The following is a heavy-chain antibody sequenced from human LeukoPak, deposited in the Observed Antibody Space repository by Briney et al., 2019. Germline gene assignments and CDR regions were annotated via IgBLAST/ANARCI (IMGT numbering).Heavy chain of an antibody. CDR3: AKALRYYYDSSGYYYFDY. D-gene: IGHD3-22*01. CDR2: ISGSGGST. CDR1: GFTFSSYA. V-gene: IGHV3-23*01. Sequence: GRSLRLSCAASGFTFSSYAMSWVRQAPGKGLEWVSAISGSGGSTYYADSVKGRFTISRDNSKNTLYLQMNSLRAEDTAVYYCAKALRYYYDSSGYYYFDYWGQGTLVTVSS. J-gene: IGHJ4*02.